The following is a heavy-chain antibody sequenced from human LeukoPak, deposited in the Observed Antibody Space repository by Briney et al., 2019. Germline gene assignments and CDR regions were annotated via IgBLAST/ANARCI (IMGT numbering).Heavy chain of an antibody. CDR2: IKQDGSEK. CDR3: AGGTGMDV. D-gene: IGHD1-1*01. J-gene: IGHJ6*02. CDR1: GVTFSSSW. Sequence: GGSLRLSCAASGVTFSSSWMSWVRQAPGKGLEWVATIKQDGSEKYYVDFVKGRFSISRDNAKNSLYPQMNSLGADDTAVYYCAGGTGMDVWGQGTTVTVSS. V-gene: IGHV3-7*05.